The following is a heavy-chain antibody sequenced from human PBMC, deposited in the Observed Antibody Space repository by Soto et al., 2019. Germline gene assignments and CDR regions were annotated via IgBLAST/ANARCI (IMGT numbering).Heavy chain of an antibody. V-gene: IGHV4-59*01. CDR1: GGSINNYY. Sequence: QVQLQESGPGLVKPSETLSLTCTVSGGSINNYYWSWIRQPPGKGLEWVAYIYYNGITSYSPSLKSRVTISLATSKNQFSLKLSSVTAADTAVYYCARLVSGGTYYYYYHMDVWGKGTAVTVSS. CDR2: IYYNGIT. CDR3: ARLVSGGTYYYYYHMDV. D-gene: IGHD2-8*01. J-gene: IGHJ6*03.